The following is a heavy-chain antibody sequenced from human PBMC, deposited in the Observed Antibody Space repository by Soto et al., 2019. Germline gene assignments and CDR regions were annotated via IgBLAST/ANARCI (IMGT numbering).Heavy chain of an antibody. V-gene: IGHV3-7*03. CDR1: GFTLSSYW. CDR3: ARDAYSSSWKRYYYGMDV. J-gene: IGHJ6*02. D-gene: IGHD6-13*01. CDR2: IKQDGSEK. Sequence: LRLSCAASGFTLSSYWMSWVRQAPGKGLEWVANIKQDGSEKYYVDSVKGRFTISRDNAKNSLYLQMNSLRAEDTAVYYCARDAYSSSWKRYYYGMDVWGQGTTVTVSS.